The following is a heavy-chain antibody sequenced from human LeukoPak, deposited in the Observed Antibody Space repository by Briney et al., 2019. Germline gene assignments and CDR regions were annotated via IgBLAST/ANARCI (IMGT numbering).Heavy chain of an antibody. CDR1: GFSITRGYY. Sequence: PSETLSLTCAVSGFSITRGYYWGWIRQPPGKGLEWIGTIYHSGITYYNSSLKSRVTISLDTSKNQFSLKLTSVTAADTAVYYCARVGVMSGPLYFENWGQGTLVTVSS. J-gene: IGHJ4*02. CDR2: IYHSGIT. V-gene: IGHV4-38-2*01. CDR3: ARVGVMSGPLYFEN. D-gene: IGHD3-16*01.